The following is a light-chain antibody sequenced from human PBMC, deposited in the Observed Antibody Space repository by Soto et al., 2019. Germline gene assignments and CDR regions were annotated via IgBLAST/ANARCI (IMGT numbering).Light chain of an antibody. V-gene: IGLV2-14*01. CDR2: DVS. Sequence: QSALTQPASVSGSPGQSITISCTGTNIDVGGYNYVSWYQQHPDKAPKLMIYDVSNRPSGVSNRFSGSKSGNTASLTISGLQAEDEADYYCSSYTSSSLYVFGTGTKLTVL. CDR1: NIDVGGYNY. CDR3: SSYTSSSLYV. J-gene: IGLJ1*01.